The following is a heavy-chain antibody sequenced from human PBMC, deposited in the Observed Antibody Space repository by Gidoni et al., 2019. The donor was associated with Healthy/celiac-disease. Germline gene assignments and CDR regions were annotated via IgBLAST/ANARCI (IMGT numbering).Heavy chain of an antibody. J-gene: IGHJ4*02. D-gene: IGHD3-22*01. Sequence: QVQLVQSGAEVNKPGSSVNVSCKASGGTFSSYAISWVRQARGQGLEWMGGIIPIFGTANSAQKFQGRVTITADESTSTAYMELSSLRSEDTAVYYCARDFIYYDSSGYYYDLDYFDYWGQGTLVTVSS. CDR2: IIPIFGTA. CDR3: ARDFIYYDSSGYYYDLDYFDY. V-gene: IGHV1-69*01. CDR1: GGTFSSYA.